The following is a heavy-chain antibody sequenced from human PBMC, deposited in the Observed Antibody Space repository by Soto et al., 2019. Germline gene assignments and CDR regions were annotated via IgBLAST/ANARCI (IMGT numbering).Heavy chain of an antibody. CDR3: ARDHSSGWYGTYYFYVMDV. D-gene: IGHD6-19*01. V-gene: IGHV1-8*01. CDR1: GYTFTSYD. CDR2: MNPNSGNT. J-gene: IGHJ6*02. Sequence: QVQLVQSGAEVKKPGASVKVSCKASGYTFTSYDINWVRQATGQGLEWMVWMNPNSGNTGYAQKCQGRVNMTRSSSISTAYMALSSLRSEATAVYYCARDHSSGWYGTYYFYVMDVWGQVATVTVSS.